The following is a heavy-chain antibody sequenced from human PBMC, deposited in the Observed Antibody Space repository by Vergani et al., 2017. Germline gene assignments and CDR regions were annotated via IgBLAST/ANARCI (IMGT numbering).Heavy chain of an antibody. CDR1: GYTFTSYG. D-gene: IGHD2-2*02. V-gene: IGHV1-18*01. CDR2: ISAYNGNT. Sequence: QVQLVQSGAEVKKPGASVKVSCKASGYTFTSYGISWVRQAPGQGLEWMGWISAYNGNTNYAQKLQGRVTMTTDTSTSTAYMELRSLRSDDTAVYYCARVVVVVPAAIFSPTNWFDPWGQGTLVTVSS. CDR3: ARVVVVVPAAIFSPTNWFDP. J-gene: IGHJ5*02.